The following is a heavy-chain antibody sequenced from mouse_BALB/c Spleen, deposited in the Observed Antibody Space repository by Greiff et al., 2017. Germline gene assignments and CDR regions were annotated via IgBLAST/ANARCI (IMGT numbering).Heavy chain of an antibody. J-gene: IGHJ2*01. V-gene: IGHV1-69*02. CDR3: TRLTGYYYGSSFDY. D-gene: IGHD1-1*01. CDR2: IYPSDSYT. CDR1: GYTFTSYW. Sequence: QVQLQQPGAELVRPGASVKLSCKASGYTFTSYWINWVKQRPGQGLEWIGNIYPSDSYTNYNQKFKDKATLTVDTSSSTAYMPLSSPTSEDSAVYYCTRLTGYYYGSSFDYWGQGTTLTVSS.